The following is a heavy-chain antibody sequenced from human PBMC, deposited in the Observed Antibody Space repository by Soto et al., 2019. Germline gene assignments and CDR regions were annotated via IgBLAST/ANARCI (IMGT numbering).Heavy chain of an antibody. Sequence: ESVKISCKCSGYTFATHWIAWVRQMPGKGLEWMGIIYPGDSDTRYSPSFQGQVTISADKSFSTAYLQWSSLKASDTAIYFCARLELPGLDNWGQGTPVTVSS. D-gene: IGHD1-1*01. CDR2: IYPGDSDT. J-gene: IGHJ4*02. CDR1: GYTFATHW. CDR3: ARLELPGLDN. V-gene: IGHV5-51*01.